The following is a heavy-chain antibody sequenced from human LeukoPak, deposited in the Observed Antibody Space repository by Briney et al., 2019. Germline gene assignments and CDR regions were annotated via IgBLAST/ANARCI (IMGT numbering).Heavy chain of an antibody. Sequence: VASVKVSCKASGYTFTGYYMHWVRQAPGQGLEWMGWINPNSGGTNYAQKFQGRVTMTRDTSISTACMELSRLRSDDTAVYYCAREDPGIAASDYWGQGTLVTVSS. V-gene: IGHV1-2*02. CDR1: GYTFTGYY. D-gene: IGHD6-13*01. CDR2: INPNSGGT. CDR3: AREDPGIAASDY. J-gene: IGHJ4*02.